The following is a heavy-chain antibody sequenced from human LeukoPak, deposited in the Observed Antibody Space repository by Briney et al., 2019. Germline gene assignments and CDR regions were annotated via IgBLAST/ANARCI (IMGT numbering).Heavy chain of an antibody. D-gene: IGHD4-17*01. CDR1: GGSISHYY. CDR3: AREDPQTTVPEGMDV. CDR2: IYYSGTT. J-gene: IGHJ6*02. Sequence: PSETLSLTCTVSGGSISHYYWSWIRQSPGKGLEWIGYIYYSGTTNYNPSLKSRVTISVDTSRNQFSLQLRSVAAADTAVYYCAREDPQTTVPEGMDVWGQGTTVIVSS. V-gene: IGHV4-59*01.